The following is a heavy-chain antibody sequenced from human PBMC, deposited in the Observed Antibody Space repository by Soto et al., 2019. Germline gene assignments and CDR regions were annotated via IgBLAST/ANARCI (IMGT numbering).Heavy chain of an antibody. CDR2: INPNSGGT. J-gene: IGHJ6*02. CDR1: GYTFTGYY. Sequence: QVQLVQSGAEVKKPGASVKVSCKASGYTFTGYYMHWVRQAPGQGLEWMGWINPNSGGTNYAQKFQGWVTMTRDTSISTAYMELSRLRSDDTAVYYCARDFVELPQFFGMDVWGQGTTVTVSS. CDR3: ARDFVELPQFFGMDV. V-gene: IGHV1-2*04. D-gene: IGHD1-7*01.